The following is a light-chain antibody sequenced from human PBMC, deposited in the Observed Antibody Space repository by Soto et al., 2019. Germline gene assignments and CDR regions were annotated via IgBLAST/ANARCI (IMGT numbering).Light chain of an antibody. Sequence: IQLTQSPCSRSTPAGNTGTITFLASQSISSYLNWYQQKPGKAPKLLIYAASSLQSGVPSRFSGSGSGTDFTLTISSLQPEDFATYYCQHYDHLPINFGQGTQLEIK. CDR2: AAS. CDR1: QSISSY. J-gene: IGKJ5*01. V-gene: IGKV1-39*01. CDR3: QHYDHLPIN.